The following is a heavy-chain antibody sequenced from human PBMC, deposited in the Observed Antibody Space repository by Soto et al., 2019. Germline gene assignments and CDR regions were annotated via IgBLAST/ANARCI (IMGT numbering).Heavy chain of an antibody. CDR3: TTEDGWATS. J-gene: IGHJ5*02. CDR2: IKSKIHGGTT. Sequence: VQLVESGGGWVKPGGSLRLSCAASGFTFSNAWMTWVRQAPGKGLEWVGRIKSKIHGGTTDYIAPVKGRFIISRDDSKNPLYLEMNSLKIEDTAVYYCTTEDGWATSWGRGTLVTVSS. CDR1: GFTFSNAW. D-gene: IGHD3-16*01. V-gene: IGHV3-15*01.